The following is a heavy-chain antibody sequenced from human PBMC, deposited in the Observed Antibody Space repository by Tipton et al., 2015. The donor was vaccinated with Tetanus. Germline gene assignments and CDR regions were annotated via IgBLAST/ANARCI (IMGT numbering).Heavy chain of an antibody. CDR3: ARGGTMDY. Sequence: QSGAEVKKPGASVKVSCKAYGYTFTSFGINWVRQAPGQGIVWMGWINTDKGSTNYAQNLQGRVIMTTDTSTLTSYMELRSLRSDVTAVIYCARGGTMDYWVQGSLVAVSA. CDR1: GYTFTSFG. V-gene: IGHV1-18*01. CDR2: INTDKGST. J-gene: IGHJ4*02. D-gene: IGHD1-1*01.